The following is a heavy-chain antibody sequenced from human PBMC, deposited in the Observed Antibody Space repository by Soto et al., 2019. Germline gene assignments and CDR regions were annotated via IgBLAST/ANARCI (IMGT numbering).Heavy chain of an antibody. CDR1: GYRFPRYC. Sequence: PVESLISSCKVPGYRFPRYCIIWALQMPGKGLEWMGRIDPSDSYTNYSPSFQGHVAISADKSISTAYLQWSSLKASDTAMYYCARRYSSSFYPHWGQGTLVTVSS. D-gene: IGHD6-13*01. J-gene: IGHJ4*02. CDR3: ARRYSSSFYPH. CDR2: IDPSDSYT. V-gene: IGHV5-10-1*01.